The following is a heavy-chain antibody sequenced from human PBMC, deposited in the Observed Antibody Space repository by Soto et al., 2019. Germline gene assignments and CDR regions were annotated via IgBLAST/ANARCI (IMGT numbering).Heavy chain of an antibody. Sequence: QVQMVQSGAEVKKPGSSVKVSCKASGGTFSSYAISWVRQAPGQGLEWMGGIIPISGTANYAQKFQGRVTITAHEYTSTAYMELSSLRSEDTAVYYCARSQGSSTSLEIYYYYYYGMDVWGQGTTVTVSS. CDR3: ARSQGSSTSLEIYYYYYYGMDV. CDR1: GGTFSSYA. D-gene: IGHD2-2*01. V-gene: IGHV1-69*01. CDR2: IIPISGTA. J-gene: IGHJ6*02.